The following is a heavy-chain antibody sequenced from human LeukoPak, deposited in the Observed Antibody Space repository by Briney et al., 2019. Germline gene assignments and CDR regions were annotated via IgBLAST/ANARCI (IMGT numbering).Heavy chain of an antibody. J-gene: IGHJ5*02. V-gene: IGHV3-7*01. Sequence: GGSLRLSCAASGFTFSSYWMSWVRQAPGKGLEWVANIKQDGSEKYYVDSVKGRFTISRDNAKNSLYLQMNSLRAEDTAVYYCARDSSPPSVLRFLEFLGDEVWFGPWGQGTLVTVSS. CDR2: IKQDGSEK. CDR3: ARDSSPPSVLRFLEFLGDEVWFGP. CDR1: GFTFSSYW. D-gene: IGHD3-3*01.